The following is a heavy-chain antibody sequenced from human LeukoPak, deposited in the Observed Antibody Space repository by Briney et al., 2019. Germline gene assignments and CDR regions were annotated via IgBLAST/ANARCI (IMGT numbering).Heavy chain of an antibody. J-gene: IGHJ4*02. Sequence: GGSLRLSCAASGFTFSSYWMSWVRQAPGKGLEWVANIKQDGSEKYYVDSVKGRFTISRDNAKNSLYLQMDSLRAEDTAVYYCARGRKVGSSGWHASYYFDYWGQETLVTVS. CDR2: IKQDGSEK. V-gene: IGHV3-7*01. D-gene: IGHD6-19*01. CDR3: ARGRKVGSSGWHASYYFDY. CDR1: GFTFSSYW.